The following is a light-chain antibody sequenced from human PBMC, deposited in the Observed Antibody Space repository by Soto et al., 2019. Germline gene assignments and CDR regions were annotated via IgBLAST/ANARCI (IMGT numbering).Light chain of an antibody. CDR3: SSYTSSSSTLVV. J-gene: IGLJ2*01. CDR2: EVN. CDR1: SRDVGAYQF. Sequence: QSALTPPASVSGSLGQSLTISCTGTSRDVGAYQFVSWYQQHPGKAPQLMIYEVNNRPSGVSDRFTGSKSDNTASLTISGLQAEDEADYYCSSYTSSSSTLVVFGGGTKVTVL. V-gene: IGLV2-14*01.